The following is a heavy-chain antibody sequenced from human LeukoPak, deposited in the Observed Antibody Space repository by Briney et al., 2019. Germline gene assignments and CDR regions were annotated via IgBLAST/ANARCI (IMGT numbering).Heavy chain of an antibody. Sequence: PSETLSLTCTVSGDSISSSSSYWGWIRQPPGKGLEWIGSIYYSGSTYYNPSLKSRVTISVDTSKNQFSLKLSSVTAADTAVYYCARHHGSGSYPIRGYFDYWGQGTLVTVSS. CDR1: GDSISSSSSY. J-gene: IGHJ4*02. D-gene: IGHD3-10*01. CDR2: IYYSGST. V-gene: IGHV4-39*01. CDR3: ARHHGSGSYPIRGYFDY.